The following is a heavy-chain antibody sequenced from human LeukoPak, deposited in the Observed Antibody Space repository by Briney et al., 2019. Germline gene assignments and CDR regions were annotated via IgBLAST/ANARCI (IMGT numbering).Heavy chain of an antibody. Sequence: ASVKVSCKGSGYSFSSHGVDWVRQAPGRGLEWMGWISAHDGNTKYAQKLQGRVTMTTDTSTSTAYMDLRSLRSDDTAVYYCARGGYYGSGSFPDYWGQGTLVTVSS. CDR2: ISAHDGNT. CDR3: ARGGYYGSGSFPDY. D-gene: IGHD3-10*01. J-gene: IGHJ4*02. V-gene: IGHV1-18*01. CDR1: GYSFSSHG.